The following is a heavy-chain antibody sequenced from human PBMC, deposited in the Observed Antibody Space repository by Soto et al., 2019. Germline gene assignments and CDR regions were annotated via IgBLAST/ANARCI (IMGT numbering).Heavy chain of an antibody. Sequence: GGSLRLSCAASGFTFSSYWMHWVRQAPGKGLVWVSRINSDGSSTSYADSVKGRFTISRDNAKNTLYLQMNSLRAEDTAVYYCARGDAIFGVNHYYYYMDVWGKGTTVTVSS. CDR3: ARGDAIFGVNHYYYYMDV. CDR2: INSDGSST. D-gene: IGHD3-3*01. V-gene: IGHV3-74*01. J-gene: IGHJ6*03. CDR1: GFTFSSYW.